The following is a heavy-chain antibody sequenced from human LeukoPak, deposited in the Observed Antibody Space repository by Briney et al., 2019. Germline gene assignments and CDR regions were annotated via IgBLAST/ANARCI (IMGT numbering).Heavy chain of an antibody. V-gene: IGHV3-7*01. D-gene: IGHD3-22*01. CDR3: ARDSPPRYYYDSSGYHTANDY. J-gene: IGHJ4*02. Sequence: GGSLRLSCAASGFTFSSYEMNWVRQAPGKGLEWVANIKQDGSEKYYVDSVKGRFTISRDNAKNSLYLQMNSLRAEDTAVYYCARDSPPRYYYDSSGYHTANDYWGQGTLVTVSS. CDR2: IKQDGSEK. CDR1: GFTFSSYE.